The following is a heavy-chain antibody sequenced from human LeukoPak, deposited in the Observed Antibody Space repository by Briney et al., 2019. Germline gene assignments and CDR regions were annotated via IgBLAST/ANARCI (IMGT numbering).Heavy chain of an antibody. CDR2: ISYDGSNK. V-gene: IGHV3-30-3*01. J-gene: IGHJ6*02. CDR1: GFTFSIYP. D-gene: IGHD2-15*01. Sequence: PGGSLRLSCVASGFTFSIYPMHWVRQAPGKGLEWVAIISYDGSNKYYADSMKGRFTISRDNSKNTLYLQMNSLRAEDTAVYYCARERRYCSGGSCYHYYYGMDVWGQGTTVTVSS. CDR3: ARERRYCSGGSCYHYYYGMDV.